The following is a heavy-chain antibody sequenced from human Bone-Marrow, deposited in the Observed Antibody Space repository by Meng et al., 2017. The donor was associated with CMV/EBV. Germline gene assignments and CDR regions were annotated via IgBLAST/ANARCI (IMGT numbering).Heavy chain of an antibody. J-gene: IGHJ5*02. CDR3: ARDDIVVVPAAEDWFDP. CDR1: GFTFSSYS. V-gene: IGHV3-21*01. CDR2: ISSSSSYI. D-gene: IGHD2-2*01. Sequence: GGSLRLSCAASGFTFSSYSMNWVRQAPGKGLEWVSSISSSSSYIYYADSVKGRFTISRDNAKNSLYLQMNSLRAEDTAVYYCARDDIVVVPAAEDWFDPWGQGTLVTVPS.